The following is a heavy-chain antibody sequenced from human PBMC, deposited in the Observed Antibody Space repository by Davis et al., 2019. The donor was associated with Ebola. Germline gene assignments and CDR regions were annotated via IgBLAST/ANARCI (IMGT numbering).Heavy chain of an antibody. D-gene: IGHD6-13*01. CDR1: GYSISSGYY. CDR2: IYHSGST. Sequence: PGGSLRLSCAVSGYSISSGYYWGWIRQPPGKGLEWIGSIYHSGSTYYNPSLKSRVTISVDTSKNQFSLKLSSVTAADTAVYYCARVGQQLGPFDYWGQGTLVTVSS. CDR3: ARVGQQLGPFDY. J-gene: IGHJ4*02. V-gene: IGHV4-38-2*01.